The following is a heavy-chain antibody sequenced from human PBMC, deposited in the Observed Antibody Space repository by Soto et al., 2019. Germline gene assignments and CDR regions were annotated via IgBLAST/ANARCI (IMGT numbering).Heavy chain of an antibody. CDR3: ARDGYDSSGYYPEYFQH. CDR2: IYSGGST. J-gene: IGHJ1*01. CDR1: GFTVSSNY. Sequence: GGSLRLSCAASGFTVSSNYMSWVRQAPGKGLEWVSVIYSGGSTYYADSVKGRFTISRDNSKNTLYLQMNSLRAEDTAVYYCARDGYDSSGYYPEYFQHWGQGTLVTVSS. V-gene: IGHV3-66*01. D-gene: IGHD3-22*01.